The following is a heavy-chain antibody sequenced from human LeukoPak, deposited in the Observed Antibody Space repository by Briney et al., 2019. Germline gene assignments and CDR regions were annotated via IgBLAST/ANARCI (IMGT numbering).Heavy chain of an antibody. V-gene: IGHV1-3*01. J-gene: IGHJ6*02. CDR2: INAGNGNT. CDR3: ARDGRGYSSGWYDPLGYYYYGMDV. D-gene: IGHD6-19*01. CDR1: GYTFTGYY. Sequence: ASVKVSCKASGYTFTGYYMHWVRQAPGQRLEWMGWINAGNGNTKYPQKFQGRVTITRDTSASTAYMELSSLRSEDTAVYYCARDGRGYSSGWYDPLGYYYYGMDVWGQGTTVTVSS.